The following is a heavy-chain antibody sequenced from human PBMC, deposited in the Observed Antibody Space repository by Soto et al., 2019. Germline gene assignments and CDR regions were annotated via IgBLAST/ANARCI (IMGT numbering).Heavy chain of an antibody. CDR3: AKPRTTVTTHYHGLDV. D-gene: IGHD4-17*01. CDR1: GFTFSNYV. J-gene: IGHJ6*02. CDR2: ISAAAVTT. V-gene: IGHV3-23*01. Sequence: EVQLLESGGGLVQPGGSLRLSCAASGFTFSNYVMSWVRQAPGKGLEWVSGISAAAVTTYYSDSVKGRFTISRDNSKNTLYLQMNSLRAEDTAVYYCAKPRTTVTTHYHGLDVWGQGTTVTVSS.